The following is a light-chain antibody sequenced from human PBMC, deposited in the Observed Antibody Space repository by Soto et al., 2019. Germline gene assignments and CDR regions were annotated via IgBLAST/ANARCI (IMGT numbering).Light chain of an antibody. CDR2: TAS. CDR3: QQSYSTPRT. J-gene: IGKJ2*01. V-gene: IGKV1-39*01. CDR1: QGIGTY. Sequence: DIQMTQSPSSLSASVGDRVTITCRASQGIGTYVNWFQQKPGKAPNHLIDTASSLQSGVPSRFSGSGSGTHFTLTISSLQPEDFATYYCQQSYSTPRTFGQGTTLEI.